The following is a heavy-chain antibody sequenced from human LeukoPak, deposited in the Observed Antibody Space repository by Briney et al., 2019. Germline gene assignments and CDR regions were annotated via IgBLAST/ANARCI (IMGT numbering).Heavy chain of an antibody. J-gene: IGHJ5*02. CDR1: GGSISSSSYY. V-gene: IGHV4-39*01. D-gene: IGHD2-2*01. Sequence: SETLSLTCTVSGGSISSSSYYWGWIRQPPGKGLEWIGSIYYSGSAYYNPSLKSRVTISVDTSKNQFSLKLSSVTAADTAVYYCARGGYYSSTSCYVVSSWFDPWGQGTLVTVSS. CDR2: IYYSGSA. CDR3: ARGGYYSSTSCYVVSSWFDP.